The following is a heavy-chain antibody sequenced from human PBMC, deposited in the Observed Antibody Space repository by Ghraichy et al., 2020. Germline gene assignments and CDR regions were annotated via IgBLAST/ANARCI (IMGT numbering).Heavy chain of an antibody. D-gene: IGHD3-10*01. Sequence: GGSLRLSCAASGFTFSTYHMHWVRQAPGKGLEWVAFIQSHGSDKWFADSVKGRFTVARDNSKNTVYLEMNSLRPEDTAVYYCAKDSDSWHYYFDYWGLGTLVTVPS. J-gene: IGHJ4*02. CDR3: AKDSDSWHYYFDY. CDR1: GFTFSTYH. CDR2: IQSHGSDK. V-gene: IGHV3-30*02.